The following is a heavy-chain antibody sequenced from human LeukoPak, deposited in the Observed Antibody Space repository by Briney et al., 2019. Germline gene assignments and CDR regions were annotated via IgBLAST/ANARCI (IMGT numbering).Heavy chain of an antibody. V-gene: IGHV3-21*01. CDR3: ARSGIKMVRGVIIKSPYHMDV. CDR2: ISSSSSYI. D-gene: IGHD3-10*01. Sequence: GGSLRLSCAASGFTLSTYTMNWVRQAPGKGLEWVSSISSSSSYIYYADSVKGRFTISRDDARNSLSLQMNSLRAEDTAVYYCARSGIKMVRGVIIKSPYHMDVWGKGTTVTVSS. J-gene: IGHJ6*03. CDR1: GFTLSTYT.